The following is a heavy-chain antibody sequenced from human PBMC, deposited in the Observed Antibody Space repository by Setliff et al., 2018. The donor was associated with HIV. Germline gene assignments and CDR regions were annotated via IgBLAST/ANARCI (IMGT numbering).Heavy chain of an antibody. J-gene: IGHJ4*02. CDR1: GFIFGNYA. CDR3: AKTANLIVLMVYALS. D-gene: IGHD2-8*01. Sequence: GGSLRLSCAASGFIFGNYAMSWVHQAPGKGLEWVSVLSGSGGSTYYADSVKGRFTISRDNSKNTLYLQMNSLRAEDTAIYYCAKTANLIVLMVYALSWGQGTLVTVSS. CDR2: LSGSGGST. V-gene: IGHV3-23*01.